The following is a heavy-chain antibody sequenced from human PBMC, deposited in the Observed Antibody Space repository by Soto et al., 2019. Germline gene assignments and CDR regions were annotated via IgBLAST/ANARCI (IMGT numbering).Heavy chain of an antibody. CDR3: ATGFLGLCTGGNCPLDY. J-gene: IGHJ4*02. D-gene: IGHD2-15*01. Sequence: QVQLVESGGGVVQPERSLRLFCAASGFTFSRQAMHWVRQAPGRGLEWVAVIWYHGIDKYYADSVKGRFTISRDNSKNTEYLQMNSLRGEDTAVYYCATGFLGLCTGGNCPLDYWGQGTLVTVSS. CDR2: IWYHGIDK. V-gene: IGHV3-33*01. CDR1: GFTFSRQA.